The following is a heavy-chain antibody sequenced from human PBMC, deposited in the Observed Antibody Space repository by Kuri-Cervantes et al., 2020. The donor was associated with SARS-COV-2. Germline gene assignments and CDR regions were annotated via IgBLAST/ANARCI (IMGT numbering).Heavy chain of an antibody. CDR3: ARESGYDCYFDY. J-gene: IGHJ4*02. CDR2: VYYSGST. CDR1: GDSITSSSYY. Sequence: LRPSCTVSGDSITSSSYYWGWIRQPPGKGLEWIGTVYYSGSTYYSPSLRSRVTISVDTSKNQFSLKLSSVTAADTAVYYCARESGYDCYFDYWGPGTLVTVSS. V-gene: IGHV4-39*07. D-gene: IGHD5-12*01.